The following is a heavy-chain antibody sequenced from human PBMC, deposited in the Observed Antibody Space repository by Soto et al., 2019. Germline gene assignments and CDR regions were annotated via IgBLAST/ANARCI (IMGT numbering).Heavy chain of an antibody. CDR1: GGTIRSYY. CDR2: IYYSGST. V-gene: IGHV4-59*01. J-gene: IGHJ6*03. CDR3: ARGSGYDYAYYYYYYYMDV. D-gene: IGHD5-12*01. Sequence: SETLSLTCTVSGGTIRSYYWSRIRQPPGKGLEWIGYIYYSGSTNYNPSLKGRVTISVDTSKNQFSLKLSSVTAADTAVYYCARGSGYDYAYYYYYYYMDVWGKGTTVTVSS.